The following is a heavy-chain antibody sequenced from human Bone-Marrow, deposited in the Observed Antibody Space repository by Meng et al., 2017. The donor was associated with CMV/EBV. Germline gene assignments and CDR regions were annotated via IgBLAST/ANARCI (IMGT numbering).Heavy chain of an antibody. J-gene: IGHJ2*01. V-gene: IGHV1-2*02. CDR2: INPNSGGT. D-gene: IGHD1-26*01. Sequence: QGQLVQLGAEAKKPGASVKVSCKASGYTFTGYYMHWVRQAPGQGLEWMGWINPNSGGTNYAQKFQGRVTMTRDTSISTAYMELSRLRSDDTAVYYCASQLSGSHHWYFDLWGRGTLVTVSS. CDR3: ASQLSGSHHWYFDL. CDR1: GYTFTGYY.